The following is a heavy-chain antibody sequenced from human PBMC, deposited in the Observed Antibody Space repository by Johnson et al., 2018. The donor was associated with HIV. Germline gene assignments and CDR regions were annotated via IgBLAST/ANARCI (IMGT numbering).Heavy chain of an antibody. J-gene: IGHJ3*02. V-gene: IGHV3-66*01. D-gene: IGHD6-13*01. Sequence: VQLVESGGCLFKPGGSLRLSCAASVFTFSDYYMTWIRQAPGKGLEWVSVIYSGGSTYYAASVKGRFTISRDNSKNTLYLQMNSLRAEDTAVYYCARDPAAAALRAFDIWGQGTMVTVSS. CDR1: VFTFSDYY. CDR2: IYSGGST. CDR3: ARDPAAAALRAFDI.